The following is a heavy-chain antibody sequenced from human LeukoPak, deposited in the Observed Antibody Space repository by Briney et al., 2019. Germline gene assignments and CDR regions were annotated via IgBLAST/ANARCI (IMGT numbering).Heavy chain of an antibody. CDR3: ARTNPYYYYYYMDV. V-gene: IGHV4-39*01. D-gene: IGHD1-14*01. J-gene: IGHJ6*03. CDR1: GGSISSSSYY. Sequence: PSETLSLTCTVSGGSISSSSYYWGWVRQPPGKGLEWIGSIYYSGSTYYNPSLKSRATISVDTSKNQFSLKLSSVTAADTAVYYCARTNPYYYYYYMDVWGKGTTVTVSS. CDR2: IYYSGST.